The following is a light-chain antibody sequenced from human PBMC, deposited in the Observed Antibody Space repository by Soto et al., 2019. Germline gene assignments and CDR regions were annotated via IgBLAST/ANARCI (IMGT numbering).Light chain of an antibody. J-gene: IGKJ1*01. CDR3: QQVDSYPRT. CDR2: ASS. V-gene: IGKV1-9*01. Sequence: IQLTQSPSSLSASVGDRVTVTCRASQGIGTYLVWYQQKCGKAPTVLIYASSTLQTGVPSRFSGTGSGTDFSLTISSLHPEDVATYYCQQVDSYPRTFGQGTKVEIK. CDR1: QGIGTY.